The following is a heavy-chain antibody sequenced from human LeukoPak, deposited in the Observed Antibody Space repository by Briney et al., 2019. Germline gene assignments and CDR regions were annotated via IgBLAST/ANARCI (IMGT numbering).Heavy chain of an antibody. CDR1: GFTFRDYY. Sequence: GGSLRLSCAASGFTFRDYYMSWIRQAPGKGLEWVSYISSSSSYTNYADSVKGRFTISRDNAKNSLYLQMNSLRAEDTAVYYCARGLYSSGLYGWDYWGQGTLVTVSS. CDR2: ISSSSSYT. D-gene: IGHD6-19*01. J-gene: IGHJ4*02. CDR3: ARGLYSSGLYGWDY. V-gene: IGHV3-11*06.